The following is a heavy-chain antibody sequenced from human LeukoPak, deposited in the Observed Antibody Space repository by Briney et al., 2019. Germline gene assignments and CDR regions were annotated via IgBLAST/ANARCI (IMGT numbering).Heavy chain of an antibody. CDR3: ARAKYSGSWTDY. Sequence: SETLSRTCAVYSGSFSGYYWNWIRQPPGKGLEWIGEINHSGSTKYNPSLKSRVTIPADTSKNQFSLKLSSVTAADTAVYYCARAKYSGSWTDYWGQGTLVTVSS. J-gene: IGHJ4*02. CDR2: INHSGST. D-gene: IGHD6-13*01. CDR1: SGSFSGYY. V-gene: IGHV4-34*01.